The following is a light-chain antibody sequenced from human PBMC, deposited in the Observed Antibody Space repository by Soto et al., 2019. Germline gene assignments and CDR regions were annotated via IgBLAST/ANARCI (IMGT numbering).Light chain of an antibody. CDR3: QQYDNYST. Sequence: DIQMTQSPSTLSASIGDRVTITCRASQSVRSWLAWYQQKAGKAPRLLIYKASSIESGVPSRFSGSGSGTEFTPTISSLQPDDSATYYCQQYDNYSTFGGGTKVDIK. J-gene: IGKJ4*01. CDR1: QSVRSW. CDR2: KAS. V-gene: IGKV1-5*03.